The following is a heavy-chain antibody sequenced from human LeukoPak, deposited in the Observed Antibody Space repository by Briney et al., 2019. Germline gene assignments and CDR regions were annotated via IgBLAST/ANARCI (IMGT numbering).Heavy chain of an antibody. V-gene: IGHV3-23*01. D-gene: IGHD1-1*01. Sequence: GGSLRLSCAASGFTFNNYAMNWVRQAPGKGLEWVSVINDSGGSTFYADSVKGRFSISRDNSNLYLQMSSLRAEDTAVYYCARSLKWNLVAFDYWGQGTLVTVSS. J-gene: IGHJ4*02. CDR2: INDSGGST. CDR1: GFTFNNYA. CDR3: ARSLKWNLVAFDY.